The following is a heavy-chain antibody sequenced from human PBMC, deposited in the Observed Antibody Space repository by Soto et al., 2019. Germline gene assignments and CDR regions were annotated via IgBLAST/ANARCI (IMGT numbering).Heavy chain of an antibody. J-gene: IGHJ4*02. D-gene: IGHD3-10*01. CDR3: VKQGYYGSGTYYIPDY. CDR2: IYYSGST. V-gene: IGHV4-30-4*01. Sequence: PSETLSLTCTVSGGSISSGDYYWSWIRQPPGKGLEWIGYIYYSGSTYYNPSLKSRVTISVDTSENHFSLKLTSVTAADTAVYYCVKQGYYGSGTYYIPDYWGPGILVIVAS. CDR1: GGSISSGDYY.